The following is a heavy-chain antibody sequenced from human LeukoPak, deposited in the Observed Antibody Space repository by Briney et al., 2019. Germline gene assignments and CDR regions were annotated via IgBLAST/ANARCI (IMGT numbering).Heavy chain of an antibody. Sequence: GGSLRLSCAASGFTFSDYYMSWIRQAPGKGLEWVSYISSSGNTIYYADSVKGRFTISRDNAKNSLYLQMNSLRADDTAVYYCVYYYGSGSYFTYDYWGQGTLVTVSS. V-gene: IGHV3-11*01. J-gene: IGHJ4*02. D-gene: IGHD3-10*01. CDR2: ISSSGNTI. CDR1: GFTFSDYY. CDR3: VYYYGSGSYFTYDY.